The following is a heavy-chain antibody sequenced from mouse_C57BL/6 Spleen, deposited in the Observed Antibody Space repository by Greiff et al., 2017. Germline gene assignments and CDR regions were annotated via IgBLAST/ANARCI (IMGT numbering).Heavy chain of an antibody. D-gene: IGHD1-1*01. J-gene: IGHJ3*01. CDR3: ARAGSYYYGSSYLAY. CDR1: GYTFTSYW. CDR2: IDPSDSYT. V-gene: IGHV1-50*01. Sequence: QVQLQQPGAELVKPGASVKLSCKASGYTFTSYWMQWVKQRPGQGLEWIGEIDPSDSYTNYNQKFKGKATLTVDTSSSTAYMQLSSLTSEDAAVYYCARAGSYYYGSSYLAYWGQGTLVTVSA.